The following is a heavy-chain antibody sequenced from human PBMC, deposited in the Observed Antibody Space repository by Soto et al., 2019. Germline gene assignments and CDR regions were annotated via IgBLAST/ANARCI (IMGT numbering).Heavy chain of an antibody. CDR1: GGTFSSYT. CDR2: IIPILGIA. D-gene: IGHD3-22*01. CDR3: ARDGYYYDSSGYYFDY. J-gene: IGHJ4*02. Sequence: QVQLVQSGAEVKKPGSSVKVSCKASGGTFSSYTISWVRQAPGQGLEWMGRIIPILGIANYAQKFQGRVTITXGKXTXKAYMELSSLRSEDTAVYYCARDGYYYDSSGYYFDYWGQGTLVTVSS. V-gene: IGHV1-69*08.